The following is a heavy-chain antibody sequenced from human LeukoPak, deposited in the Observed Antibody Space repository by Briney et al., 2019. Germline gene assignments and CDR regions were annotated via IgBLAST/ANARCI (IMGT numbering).Heavy chain of an antibody. V-gene: IGHV3-20*04. D-gene: IGHD5-24*01. CDR1: GSTFGDYG. CDR3: ARDRGWLQYIDY. Sequence: PGGSLRLSCAASGSTFGDYGMSWVRQAPGKGLEWVSSINWNGGNTAYADSVKGRFTISRDTAKDSLYLQLNSLRAEDTALYYCARDRGWLQYIDYWGQGTLVTVSS. J-gene: IGHJ4*02. CDR2: INWNGGNT.